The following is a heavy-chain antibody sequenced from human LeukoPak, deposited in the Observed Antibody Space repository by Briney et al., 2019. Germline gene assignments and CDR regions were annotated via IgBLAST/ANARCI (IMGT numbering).Heavy chain of an antibody. Sequence: GGSLRLSCAASEFIFSTYAMSWVRQAPGKGLEWVSSISDSGGSTYYADSVTGRFTVSRDNSRNTLYLQMNSLRAEDTAVYYCAKDLHSTSWYNYFQHWGQGTLVTVSS. D-gene: IGHD6-13*01. CDR2: ISDSGGST. V-gene: IGHV3-23*01. CDR1: EFIFSTYA. CDR3: AKDLHSTSWYNYFQH. J-gene: IGHJ1*01.